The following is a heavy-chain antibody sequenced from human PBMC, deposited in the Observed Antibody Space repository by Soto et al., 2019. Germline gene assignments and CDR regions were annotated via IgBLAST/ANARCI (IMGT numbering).Heavy chain of an antibody. J-gene: IGHJ4*02. D-gene: IGHD3-22*01. V-gene: IGHV1-69*12. CDR3: AREYATYYYDSSCSEQHTSEGGY. Sequence: QVQLVQSGAEVKKPGSSVKVSCKASGGTFSSYAISWVRQAPGQGLEWMGGIIRIFGTANYAQKFQGRATITADESTSTAYMELSSLRSEHTAVYYCAREYATYYYDSSCSEQHTSEGGYWGQGTLVTVCS. CDR2: IIRIFGTA. CDR1: GGTFSSYA.